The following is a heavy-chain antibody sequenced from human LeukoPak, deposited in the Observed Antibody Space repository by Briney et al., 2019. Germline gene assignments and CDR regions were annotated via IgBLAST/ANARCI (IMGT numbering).Heavy chain of an antibody. V-gene: IGHV4-39*07. J-gene: IGHJ3*02. CDR1: GGSISSSSYY. CDR3: ARDLRIAVAGTAGSAFDI. D-gene: IGHD6-19*01. Sequence: PSAALSLTCTVSGGSISSSSYYWGWIRRPPGKGLEWIGSIYYSGSTYYNPSLKSRVTISVDTSKNQFSLKLSSVTAADTAVYYCARDLRIAVAGTAGSAFDIWGQGTMVTVSS. CDR2: IYYSGST.